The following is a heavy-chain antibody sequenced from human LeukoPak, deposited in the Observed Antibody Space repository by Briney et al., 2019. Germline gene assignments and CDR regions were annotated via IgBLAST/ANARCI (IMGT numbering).Heavy chain of an antibody. CDR3: ARMVGWGARRYYYYYMDV. D-gene: IGHD1-26*01. J-gene: IGHJ6*03. Sequence: SETLSLTCTVSGYSISRGFYWGWIRQSPGKGLEWIGNILHTGSTYYNPSLRSRVTISVDTSKNQFSLKLSSVTAADTAVYYCARMVGWGARRYYYYYMDVWGKGTTVTISS. V-gene: IGHV4-38-2*02. CDR2: ILHTGST. CDR1: GYSISRGFY.